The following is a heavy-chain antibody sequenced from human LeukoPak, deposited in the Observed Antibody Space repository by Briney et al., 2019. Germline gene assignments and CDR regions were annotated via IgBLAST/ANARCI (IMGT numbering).Heavy chain of an antibody. D-gene: IGHD6-19*01. CDR1: GYSFTSYW. CDR3: ARSASSSGWYDWSDP. CDR2: IYPGDSHT. Sequence: GESLKISCKGSGYSFTSYWIAWVRQMPGKGLEWMGIIYPGDSHTRYSPSFQGQVIISVDRSISTAYLQWGSLKASDTAMYYCARSASSSGWYDWSDPWGQGTLVTVSS. J-gene: IGHJ5*02. V-gene: IGHV5-51*01.